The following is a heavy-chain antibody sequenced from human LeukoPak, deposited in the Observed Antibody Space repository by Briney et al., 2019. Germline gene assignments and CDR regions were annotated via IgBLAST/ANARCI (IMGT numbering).Heavy chain of an antibody. CDR3: AKDRGYSGYGNFDY. V-gene: IGHV3-23*01. Sequence: GGSLRLSCAASGFTFSSYAMSWVRQAPGKGLEWVSGLSGSGGSTYYADSVKGRFTISRDNSKNTLYLQMNSLRAEDTAVYYCAKDRGYSGYGNFDYWGQGTLVTVSS. J-gene: IGHJ4*02. CDR1: GFTFSSYA. D-gene: IGHD5-12*01. CDR2: LSGSGGST.